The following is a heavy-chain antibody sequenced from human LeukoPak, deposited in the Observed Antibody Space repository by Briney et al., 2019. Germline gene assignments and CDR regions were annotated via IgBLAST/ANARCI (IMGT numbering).Heavy chain of an antibody. Sequence: GGSLRLACAASGFTLSHFGMNWVRQAPGKGLEWISYISSSSTTIYYADSVKGRFAISRDNSKNTLYLQMNSLRAEDTAVYYCAKDPPYYYGSGSYYNVYWGQGTLVTVSS. CDR1: GFTLSHFG. D-gene: IGHD3-10*01. CDR2: ISSSSTTI. J-gene: IGHJ4*02. CDR3: AKDPPYYYGSGSYYNVY. V-gene: IGHV3-48*01.